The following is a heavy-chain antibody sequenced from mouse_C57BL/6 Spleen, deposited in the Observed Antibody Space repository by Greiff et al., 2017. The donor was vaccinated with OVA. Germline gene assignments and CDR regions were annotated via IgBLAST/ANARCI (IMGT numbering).Heavy chain of an antibody. CDR1: GYSFTDYN. V-gene: IGHV1-39*01. J-gene: IGHJ4*01. CDR3: ARHDDGYYYYYAMDY. Sequence: VQLKESGPELVKPGASVKISCKASGYSFTDYNMNWVKQSNGKSLEWIGVINPNYGTTSYNQKFKGKATLTVDQSSSTAYMQLNSLTSEDSAVYYCARHDDGYYYYYAMDYWGQGTSVTVSS. D-gene: IGHD2-3*01. CDR2: INPNYGTT.